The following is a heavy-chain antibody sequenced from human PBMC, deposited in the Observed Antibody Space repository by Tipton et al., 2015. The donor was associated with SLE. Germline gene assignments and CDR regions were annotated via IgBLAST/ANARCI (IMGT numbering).Heavy chain of an antibody. J-gene: IGHJ2*01. CDR2: INHSGST. CDR3: ARHASPYDFWSGYQSYWYFDL. CDR1: GGSFSGYF. Sequence: TLSLTCAVYGGSFSGYFWSWIRQPPGKGLEWIGEINHSGSTNYNPSLKSRVTISADTSKNQFSLKLSSVTAADTAVYYCARHASPYDFWSGYQSYWYFDLWGRGTLVTVSS. V-gene: IGHV4-34*01. D-gene: IGHD3-3*01.